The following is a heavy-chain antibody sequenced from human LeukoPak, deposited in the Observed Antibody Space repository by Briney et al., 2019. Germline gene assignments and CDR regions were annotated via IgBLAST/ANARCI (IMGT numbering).Heavy chain of an antibody. J-gene: IGHJ4*02. CDR3: AHNHQWQPLGY. CDR2: TYWDDDK. Sequence: SGPTLVNPTQTLTLTCTFSWFSLTTSAAGVGWVRQPPGKALEWLALTYWDDDKRYSPSLKTRLTISKDTSKDQVVLTMTNMDAMDTGTYFCAHNHQWQPLGYWGRGILVTVSS. CDR1: WFSLTTSAAG. V-gene: IGHV2-5*02. D-gene: IGHD6-19*01.